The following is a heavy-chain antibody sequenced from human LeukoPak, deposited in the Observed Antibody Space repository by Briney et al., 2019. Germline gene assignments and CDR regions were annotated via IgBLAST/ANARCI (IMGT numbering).Heavy chain of an antibody. V-gene: IGHV3-23*01. CDR1: GFTFSSSS. CDR3: AKGSGWYV. Sequence: GGSLRLSCAASGFTFSSSSMSWVRQAPGKGLERVSVISGSGGSTDYADSVKGRLTISRDNSKNTLYLQINSLRAEDTAVYYCAKGSGWYVWGQGTLVTVSS. CDR2: ISGSGGST. J-gene: IGHJ4*02. D-gene: IGHD6-19*01.